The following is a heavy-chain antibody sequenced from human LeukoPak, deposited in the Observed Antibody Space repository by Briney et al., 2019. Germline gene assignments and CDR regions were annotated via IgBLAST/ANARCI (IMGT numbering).Heavy chain of an antibody. V-gene: IGHV3-48*03. CDR1: GFTFSSYE. CDR3: ARDRYDYVWGSYRRPFHFDY. CDR2: ISSSGSTT. D-gene: IGHD3-16*02. J-gene: IGHJ4*02. Sequence: GGSLRLSCAASGFTFSSYEMNWVRQAPGKGLEWVSYISSSGSTTYYADSVKGRFTISRDNAKNSLYLQMNSLRAEDTAVYYCARDRYDYVWGSYRRPFHFDYWGQGTLVTVSS.